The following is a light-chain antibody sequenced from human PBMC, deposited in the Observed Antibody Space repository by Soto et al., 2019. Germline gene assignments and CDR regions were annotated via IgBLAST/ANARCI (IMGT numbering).Light chain of an antibody. CDR2: LNSDGSH. CDR1: SGHNSYA. Sequence: QLVLTQPPSASASLGASVKLTCTLSSGHNSYAIAWHQQQPEKGPRYLMKLNSDGSHSKGDGIPDRFSGSSSGAERYLTNSSLQSEDEADYYCQTWSTDIRVFGGGTKVTVL. CDR3: QTWSTDIRV. J-gene: IGLJ3*02. V-gene: IGLV4-69*01.